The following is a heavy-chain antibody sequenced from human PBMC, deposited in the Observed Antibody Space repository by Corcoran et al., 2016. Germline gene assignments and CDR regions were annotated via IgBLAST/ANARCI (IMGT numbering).Heavy chain of an antibody. D-gene: IGHD6-13*01. Sequence: QVQLVESGGGVVQPGRSLRLSCAASGFTFSSYGMHWVRQAPGQGLEWVAVIWYDGSKKYYADSVKGRFTISRDNSKNTLYLQMNSRRAEDTAVYYCARSIAAAGLDAFDIWGQGTMVTVSS. V-gene: IGHV3-33*01. CDR1: GFTFSSYG. CDR2: IWYDGSKK. CDR3: ARSIAAAGLDAFDI. J-gene: IGHJ3*02.